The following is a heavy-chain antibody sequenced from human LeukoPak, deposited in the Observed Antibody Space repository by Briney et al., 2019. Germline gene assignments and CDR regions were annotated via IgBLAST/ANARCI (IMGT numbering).Heavy chain of an antibody. CDR1: GGSFSGYY. CDR2: INHSGST. Sequence: SETLSLTCVVYGGSFSGYYWSWIRQPPGKGLEWIGEINHSGSTNYNPSLKSRVTISVDTSKNQFSLKLSPVTAADTAVYYCARGLVPGIVVVVAAQFFDYWGQGTLVTVSS. CDR3: ARGLVPGIVVVVAAQFFDY. J-gene: IGHJ4*02. D-gene: IGHD2-15*01. V-gene: IGHV4-34*01.